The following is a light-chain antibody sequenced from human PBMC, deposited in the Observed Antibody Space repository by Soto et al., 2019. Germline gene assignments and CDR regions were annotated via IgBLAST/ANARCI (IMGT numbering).Light chain of an antibody. Sequence: QAVVTQDPSLTMSPGGTVTLTCGSSTGAVTNGHYPYLFQQKPGQAPRTLIYDTTNRHSWTPARFSCSLLGGKAALTLSGAQPEDEAEYYCLLSYNGPYVFGTGTKV. CDR2: DTT. V-gene: IGLV7-46*01. CDR3: LLSYNGPYV. J-gene: IGLJ1*01. CDR1: TGAVTNGHY.